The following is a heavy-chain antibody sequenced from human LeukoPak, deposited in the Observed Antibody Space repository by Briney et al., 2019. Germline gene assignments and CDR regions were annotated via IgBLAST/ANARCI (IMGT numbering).Heavy chain of an antibody. CDR1: GGSISSGDYY. Sequence: PSETLSLTCTVSGGSISSGDYYWSWIRQPPGKGLEWIGYIYYSGSTYYNPSLKSRVTISVDTSRNQFSLKLSSVTAADTAVYYCARVTRHDAFDIWGQGTMVTVSS. CDR2: IYYSGST. J-gene: IGHJ3*02. CDR3: ARVTRHDAFDI. V-gene: IGHV4-30-4*01.